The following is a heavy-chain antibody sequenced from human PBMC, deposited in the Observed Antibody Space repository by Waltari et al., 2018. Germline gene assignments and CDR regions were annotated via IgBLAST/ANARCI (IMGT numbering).Heavy chain of an antibody. J-gene: IGHJ4*02. Sequence: EVQLLQSGADVKKPGATVKISCKASGYTFTDYYIHWVQQTPGKGFEWMGRLDPENGKTIFSEKFQGRLTISADTSTDTAHMQLSSLRSEDTAVYYCATDPYTSGLIAVWGQGTLVTVSS. CDR3: ATDPYTSGLIAV. V-gene: IGHV1-69-2*01. CDR2: LDPENGKT. D-gene: IGHD2-2*02. CDR1: GYTFTDYY.